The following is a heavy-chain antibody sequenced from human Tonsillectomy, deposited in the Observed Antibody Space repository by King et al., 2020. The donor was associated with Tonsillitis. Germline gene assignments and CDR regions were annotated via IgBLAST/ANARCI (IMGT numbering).Heavy chain of an antibody. CDR2: ISWDGRKT. Sequence: VQLVESGGVVVQPGGSLRLSCVASGFTFDDFSIHWVRQAPGKGLEWVSLISWDGRKTYYADSVKGRFTISRDNSKNSLYLQMNSLTTEDAAVYFCANVGKMHQLLDWFDLWGQGTRVTVSS. J-gene: IGHJ5*02. CDR3: ANVGKMHQLLDWFDL. D-gene: IGHD2-2*01. V-gene: IGHV3-43*01. CDR1: GFTFDDFS.